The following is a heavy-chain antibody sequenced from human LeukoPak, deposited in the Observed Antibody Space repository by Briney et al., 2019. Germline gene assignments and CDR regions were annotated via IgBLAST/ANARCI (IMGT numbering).Heavy chain of an antibody. J-gene: IGHJ4*02. CDR1: GGSISSSSYY. D-gene: IGHD6-19*01. CDR3: ARPGKDSGGWYRAGGFDY. CDR2: IYYSGST. Sequence: PSETLSLTCTVSGGSISSSSYYWGWIRQPPGKGLEWIGSIYYSGSTYYNPSLKSRVTISVDTSKNQFSLKLSSVTAADTAVYYCARPGKDSGGWYRAGGFDYWGQGTLVTVSS. V-gene: IGHV4-39*01.